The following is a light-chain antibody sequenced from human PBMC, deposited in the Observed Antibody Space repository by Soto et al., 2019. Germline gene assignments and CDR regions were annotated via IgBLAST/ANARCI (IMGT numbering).Light chain of an antibody. Sequence: IHMTHSPSTLSGSVVYRVTITCLAIQTISIWLALYQQKTGKAPKLLIYKASTLKSGVPSRFSGSGSGTEFTLTISSLQPDDFATYYCQHYNSYSEAFGQGTKWIS. CDR2: KAS. CDR1: QTISIW. J-gene: IGKJ1*01. V-gene: IGKV1-5*03. CDR3: QHYNSYSEA.